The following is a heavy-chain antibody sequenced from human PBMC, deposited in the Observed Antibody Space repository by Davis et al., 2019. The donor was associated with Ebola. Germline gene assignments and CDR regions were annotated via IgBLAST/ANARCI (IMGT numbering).Heavy chain of an antibody. CDR3: AMPPILVPAANLDYYYGMDV. V-gene: IGHV4-39*01. CDR1: GGSISSSSYY. J-gene: IGHJ6*04. D-gene: IGHD2-2*01. CDR2: IYYSGST. Sequence: MPSETLSLTCTVSGGSISSSSYYWGWIRQPPGKGLEWIGSIYYSGSTYYNPSLKSRVTISVDTSKNQFSLKLSSVTAADTAVYYCAMPPILVPAANLDYYYGMDVWGKGTTVTVSS.